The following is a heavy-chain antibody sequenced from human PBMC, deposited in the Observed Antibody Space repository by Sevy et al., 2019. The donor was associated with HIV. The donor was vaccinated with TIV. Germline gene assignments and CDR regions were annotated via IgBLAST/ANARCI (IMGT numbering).Heavy chain of an antibody. CDR2: IKQDESVK. Sequence: GGSLRLSCAASGFSFSHYWMHWVRQAPGKGLEWVANIKQDESVKYYVASVKGRFTISRDNAKNSVYLQMNSLIPEDTAVYYCARGNSGSFDYWGQRTLVTVSS. CDR1: GFSFSHYW. CDR3: ARGNSGSFDY. J-gene: IGHJ4*02. D-gene: IGHD3-22*01. V-gene: IGHV3-7*04.